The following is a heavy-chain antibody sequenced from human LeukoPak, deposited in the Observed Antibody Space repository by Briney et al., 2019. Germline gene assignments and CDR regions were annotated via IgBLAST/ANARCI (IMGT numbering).Heavy chain of an antibody. CDR3: ARHGDWGRDY. V-gene: IGHV4-34*01. J-gene: IGHJ4*02. CDR2: INHSGST. CDR1: GGSFSGYY. D-gene: IGHD7-27*01. Sequence: SETLSLTCAVYGGSFSGYYWSWIRQPPGKGLEWIGEINHSGSTYYNASLKSRVTISVVRSKNQFSLKLTSVTAADTAVYYCARHGDWGRDYWGQGTLVTVSS.